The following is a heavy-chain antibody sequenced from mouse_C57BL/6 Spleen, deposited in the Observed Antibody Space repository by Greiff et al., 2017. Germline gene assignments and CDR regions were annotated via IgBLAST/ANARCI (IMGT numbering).Heavy chain of an antibody. CDR2: INPSNGGT. J-gene: IGHJ2*01. CDR1: GYTFTSYW. CDR3: ARAAFTAAPRDY. Sequence: QVQLQQPGTELVKPGASVKLSCKASGYTFTSYWMHWVKQRPGQGLEWIGNINPSNGGTNYNEKFKSKATLTVDKSSSTAYMQLSSLTSADSAVYYCARAAFTAAPRDYCGQGTTLTVSS. D-gene: IGHD1-2*01. V-gene: IGHV1-53*01.